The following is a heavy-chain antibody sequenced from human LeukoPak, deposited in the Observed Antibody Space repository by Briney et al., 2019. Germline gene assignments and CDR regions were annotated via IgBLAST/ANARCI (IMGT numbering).Heavy chain of an antibody. CDR1: GFTFSSDG. CDR3: AKDFTYGPDH. V-gene: IGHV3-30*02. CDR2: IRYDGNPT. J-gene: IGHJ4*02. Sequence: GGFLRLSCAASGFTFSSDGMHWVRQAPGKGLEWVSFIRYDGNPTYCADSVKGRFTISRDNSKNMVYMQMNSLRVEDTAVYYCAKDFTYGPDHWGQGTLVSVSS. D-gene: IGHD3-10*01.